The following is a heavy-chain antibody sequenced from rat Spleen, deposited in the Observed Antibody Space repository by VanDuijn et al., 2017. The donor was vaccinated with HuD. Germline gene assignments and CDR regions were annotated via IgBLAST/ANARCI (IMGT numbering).Heavy chain of an antibody. CDR2: ISVSGGST. D-gene: IGHD1-4*01. V-gene: IGHV5S23*01. CDR3: ARRTRVSHWYFDF. Sequence: EVQLVESGGGLVQPGRSLKLSCAASGFIFSDYNMAWVRQAPTKGLEWVASISVSGGSTYYRDSVKGRFTISRDNAKSTLYLQMDSLRSEDTATYYCARRTRVSHWYFDFWGPGTMVTVSS. CDR1: GFIFSDYN. J-gene: IGHJ1*01.